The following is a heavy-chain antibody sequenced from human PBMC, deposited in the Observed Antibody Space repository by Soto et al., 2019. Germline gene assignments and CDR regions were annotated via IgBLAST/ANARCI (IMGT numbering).Heavy chain of an antibody. J-gene: IGHJ5*02. Sequence: QVQLVESGGGVVQPGRSLRLSCAASGFTFSSYAMHWVRQAPGKGLECVAVISYDGSNKYYADSVKGRFTISRDNSKNSLYLQMNSLRAEDTAVYYCARGRGHSSIHHGQWFDPWGQGTLVTVS. CDR2: ISYDGSNK. CDR3: ARGRGHSSIHHGQWFDP. D-gene: IGHD6-19*01. CDR1: GFTFSSYA. V-gene: IGHV3-30-3*01.